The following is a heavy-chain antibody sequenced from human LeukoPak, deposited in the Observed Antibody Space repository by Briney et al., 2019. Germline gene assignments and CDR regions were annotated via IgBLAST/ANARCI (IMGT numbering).Heavy chain of an antibody. CDR3: ARGADYYDSSGAFDAFDI. Sequence: GGSLRLSCEASGFDFNTYSMAWVRQAPGKGLEWVSAISGSGGSTYYADSVKGRFTISRDNAKNSLYLQMNSLRAEDTAVYYCARGADYYDSSGAFDAFDIWGQGTMVTVSS. CDR2: ISGSGGST. CDR1: GFDFNTYS. J-gene: IGHJ3*02. V-gene: IGHV3-21*01. D-gene: IGHD3-22*01.